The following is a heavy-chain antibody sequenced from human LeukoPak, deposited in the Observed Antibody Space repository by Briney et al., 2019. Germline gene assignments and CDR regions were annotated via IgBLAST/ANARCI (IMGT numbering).Heavy chain of an antibody. CDR3: ARSPLTVTAFDF. D-gene: IGHD2-21*02. CDR2: INPNSRGT. CDR1: GYTFTGYF. V-gene: IGHV1-2*02. Sequence: GASVNVSCKPSGYTFTGYFIHWVRQAPRQGLEWMGWINPNSRGTNSVQKFQGRVTMTRDTSISTAYMELSRLRSDDTAVYYCARSPLTVTAFDFWGQGTQVTVSS. J-gene: IGHJ4*02.